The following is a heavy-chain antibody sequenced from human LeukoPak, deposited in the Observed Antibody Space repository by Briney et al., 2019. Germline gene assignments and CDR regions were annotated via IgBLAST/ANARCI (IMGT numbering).Heavy chain of an antibody. V-gene: IGHV3-23*01. D-gene: IGHD2-21*02. CDR1: GFTFSSYA. CDR2: ISGNGGST. CDR3: ARDHVVVTAIGY. J-gene: IGHJ4*02. Sequence: GGSLRLSCAASGFTFSSYAMSWVRQAPGKGLEWVSAISGNGGSTYYADSVKGRFTISRDNSKNTLYLQMNSLRAEDTAVYYCARDHVVVTAIGYWGQGTLVTVSS.